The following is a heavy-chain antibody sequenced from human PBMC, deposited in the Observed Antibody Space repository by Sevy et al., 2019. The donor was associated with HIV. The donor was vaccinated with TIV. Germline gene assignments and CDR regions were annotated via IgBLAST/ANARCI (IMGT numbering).Heavy chain of an antibody. J-gene: IGHJ4*02. CDR2: INAGNGNT. Sequence: ASVKVSCKASGYTFTSYAMHWVRQAPGQRLEWMGWINAGNGNTKYSQKFQGRVTITRDTSASTAYMELSSLRSEDTAVYYCARDWGQQLVQGYWGQGTLVTVSS. V-gene: IGHV1-3*01. D-gene: IGHD6-13*01. CDR1: GYTFTSYA. CDR3: ARDWGQQLVQGY.